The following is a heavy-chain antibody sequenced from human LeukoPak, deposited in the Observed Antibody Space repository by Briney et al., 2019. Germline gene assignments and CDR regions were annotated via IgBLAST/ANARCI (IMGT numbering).Heavy chain of an antibody. CDR2: INPSGGST. J-gene: IGHJ4*02. V-gene: IGHV1-46*01. Sequence: ASAKVSCKASGYTFTGYYMHWVRQAPGQGLEWMGIINPSGGSTSYAQKFQGRVTMTRDMSTSTVHMELSSLRSEDTAVYYCARARDGYNPFDYWGQGTLVTVSS. CDR3: ARARDGYNPFDY. CDR1: GYTFTGYY. D-gene: IGHD5-24*01.